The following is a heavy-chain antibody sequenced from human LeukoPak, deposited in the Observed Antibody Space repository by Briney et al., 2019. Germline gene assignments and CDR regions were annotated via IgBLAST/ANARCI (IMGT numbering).Heavy chain of an antibody. Sequence: ASVKVSCKASGHTFTVYYMHWVRQAPGQGLEWMGWINPNSGGTNYAQKFQGRVTMTRDTSISTAYMELSRLRSDDTAVYYCARGHSWGAEHFQHWGQGTLVTVSS. CDR3: ARGHSWGAEHFQH. J-gene: IGHJ1*01. CDR1: GHTFTVYY. CDR2: INPNSGGT. D-gene: IGHD7-27*01. V-gene: IGHV1-2*02.